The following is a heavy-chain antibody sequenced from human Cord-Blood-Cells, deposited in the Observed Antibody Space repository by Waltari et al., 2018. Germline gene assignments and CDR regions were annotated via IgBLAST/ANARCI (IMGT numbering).Heavy chain of an antibody. CDR3: ARGEGTMIVDAFDI. Sequence: QVQLVQSGAEVKKPGASVKVSCKASGYTVTGHYMHWVRQAPGQGLERMGWINPNSGGTNYAQKFPGWVTMTRDTSISTAYMELSRLRSDDTAVYYCARGEGTMIVDAFDIWGQGTMVTVSS. CDR1: GYTVTGHY. CDR2: INPNSGGT. V-gene: IGHV1-2*04. J-gene: IGHJ3*02. D-gene: IGHD3-22*01.